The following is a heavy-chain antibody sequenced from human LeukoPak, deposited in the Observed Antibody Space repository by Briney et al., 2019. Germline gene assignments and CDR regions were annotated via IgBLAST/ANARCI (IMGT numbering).Heavy chain of an antibody. CDR2: MNPNSGNT. CDR3: ARASSGENWFDP. D-gene: IGHD3-10*01. Sequence: ASVKVSCKASGYTFTSYDINWVRQATGQRREWMGWMNPNSGNTGYAQKCQGRVTMTRNTSISTAYMELSSLRSEDTAVYYCARASSGENWFDPWGQGTLVTVSS. V-gene: IGHV1-8*01. J-gene: IGHJ5*02. CDR1: GYTFTSYD.